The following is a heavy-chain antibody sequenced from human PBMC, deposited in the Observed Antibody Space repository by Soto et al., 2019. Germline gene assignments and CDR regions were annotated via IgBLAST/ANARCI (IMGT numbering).Heavy chain of an antibody. CDR2: IGYSGAT. D-gene: IGHD2-15*01. CDR3: ARGGASSKWFAP. V-gene: IGHV4-31*03. J-gene: IGHJ5*02. CDR1: GGSITSGGSF. Sequence: PSETLSLTCTVSGGSITSGGSFWSWIRQHPGKGPEWIAFIGYSGATSYNPSLASRVTISADTYKSQFSLNLRSVTAADTAVYYCARGGASSKWFAPWGQGILVTVSS.